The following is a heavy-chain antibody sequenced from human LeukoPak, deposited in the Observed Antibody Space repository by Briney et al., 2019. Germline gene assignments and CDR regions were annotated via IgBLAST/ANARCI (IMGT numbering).Heavy chain of an antibody. J-gene: IGHJ6*03. CDR2: IHHSGST. V-gene: IGHV4-38-2*02. CDR1: GYSISSGSY. CDR3: ARVSWFPGTSYYYMDV. Sequence: SETLSLTCSVSGYSISSGSYWGWIRQPPGKGLEWIGSIHHSGSTYYNPSLKSRVTISVDTSKNHFSLKLTSVTAADTAVYYCARVSWFPGTSYYYMDVWGKGTTVTVSS. D-gene: IGHD1-1*01.